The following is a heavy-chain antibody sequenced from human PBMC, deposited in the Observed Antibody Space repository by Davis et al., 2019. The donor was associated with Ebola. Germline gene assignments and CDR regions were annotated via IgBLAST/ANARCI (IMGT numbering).Heavy chain of an antibody. D-gene: IGHD1-1*01. CDR2: IFYSGST. CDR1: GDSISSGDYY. J-gene: IGHJ4*02. CDR3: ARGWNFDY. Sequence: MPSETLSLTCTVSGDSISSGDYYWSWIRQPPGKGLDWIGYIFYSGSTYYNPSLKSRVTMSLDTSRNQFSLKLSSVTAADTAVYYCARGWNFDYWGQGTLVTVSS. V-gene: IGHV4-30-4*01.